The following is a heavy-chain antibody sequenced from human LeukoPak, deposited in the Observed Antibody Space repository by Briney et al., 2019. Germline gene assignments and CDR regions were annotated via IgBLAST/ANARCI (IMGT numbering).Heavy chain of an antibody. J-gene: IGHJ4*02. CDR3: ARWGRFSRYYFDY. CDR2: IYTSGST. V-gene: IGHV4-61*02. CDR1: GVSISSGSHY. Sequence: SETLSLTCTVSGVSISSGSHYWSWIRQPAGKGLEWIGRIYTSGSTNYNPSLKSRVTISLDTSKNQFSLKLSSVTAADTAVYYCARWGRFSRYYFDYWGQGTLVTVSS. D-gene: IGHD3-16*01.